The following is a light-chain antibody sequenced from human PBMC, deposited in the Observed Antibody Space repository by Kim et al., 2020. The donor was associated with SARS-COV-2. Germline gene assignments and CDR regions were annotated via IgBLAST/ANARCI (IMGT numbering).Light chain of an antibody. CDR2: GNN. CDR1: SSNIGAGYD. CDR3: QSYDSSLSAYV. Sequence: QRVTSACTGSSSNIGAGYDVHWYQQLPGAAPKLLIYGNNNRPSGVPDRLSASKSGTSASLAITGLQAEDGADYYCQSYDSSLSAYVFGTGTKVTVL. V-gene: IGLV1-40*01. J-gene: IGLJ1*01.